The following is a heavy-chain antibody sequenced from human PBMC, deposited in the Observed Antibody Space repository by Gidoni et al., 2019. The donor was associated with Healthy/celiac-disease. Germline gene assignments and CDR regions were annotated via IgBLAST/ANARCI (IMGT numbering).Heavy chain of an antibody. J-gene: IGHJ6*02. CDR1: GFTFSSYA. Sequence: EVQLLESGGGLVQPGGSLRLSCAASGFTFSSYAMSGLRQAPGKGLEWVSAISGSGGSTYYADSVKGRFTISRDNSKNTLYLQMNSLRAEDTAIYYCAKRFDCSSTSCYSRPRPYYGMDVWGQGTTVTVSS. CDR2: ISGSGGST. CDR3: AKRFDCSSTSCYSRPRPYYGMDV. V-gene: IGHV3-23*01. D-gene: IGHD2-2*02.